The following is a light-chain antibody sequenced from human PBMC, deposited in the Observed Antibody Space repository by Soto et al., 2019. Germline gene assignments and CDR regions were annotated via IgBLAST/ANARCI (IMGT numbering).Light chain of an antibody. V-gene: IGKV3-15*01. J-gene: IGKJ1*01. CDR2: GAT. CDR3: QQYEKWRT. CDR1: QSVSSN. Sequence: EIVMTQSPATLSVSPGDRATLSCRASQSVSSNLAGYQQKLAEAPRLLIYGATTRTAGIPARLSGSGSGTEFTLTISSLESEDFAVYYCQQYEKWRTFGQGTKVEIK.